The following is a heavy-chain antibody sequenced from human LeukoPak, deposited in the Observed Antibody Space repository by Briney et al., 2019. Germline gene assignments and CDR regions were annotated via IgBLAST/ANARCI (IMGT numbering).Heavy chain of an antibody. CDR1: GFTFSSYA. CDR3: XXXRQLASPYYFDS. D-gene: IGHD6-6*01. V-gene: IGHV3-23*01. J-gene: IGHJ4*02. CDR2: MSGSGRST. Sequence: PGGSLRLSCAASGFTFSSYAMSWVRQAPGKGLEWVSTMSGSGRSTYYIDSVKGRFTISRDNSKNTLYLQMISLRAEDTAVYFCXXXRQLASPYYFDSWGQGTLVAVSS.